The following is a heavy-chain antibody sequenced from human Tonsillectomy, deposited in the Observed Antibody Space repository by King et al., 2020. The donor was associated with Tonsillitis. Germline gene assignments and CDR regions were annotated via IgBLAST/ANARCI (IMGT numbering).Heavy chain of an antibody. CDR3: ASGSGYSDSSCCGYYFDY. CDR1: GGSISSVGYS. J-gene: IGHJ4*02. Sequence: QLQESGSGLVKPSQTLSLTCAVSGGSISSVGYSWSWIRQPPGKGLEWIGYIYQRGSTYYNPSLKSRVSISVDRSKNQFSLKLSSVTAADTAVYYCASGSGYSDSSCCGYYFDYWGQGTLVPVSS. V-gene: IGHV4-30-2*01. CDR2: IYQRGST. D-gene: IGHD3-22*01.